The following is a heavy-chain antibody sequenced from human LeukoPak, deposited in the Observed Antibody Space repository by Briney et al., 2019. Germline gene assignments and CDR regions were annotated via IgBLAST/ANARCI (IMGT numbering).Heavy chain of an antibody. V-gene: IGHV3-33*08. CDR3: ARELHSSSWYSDYYYYYGMDV. CDR1: GFTFTNYA. CDR2: IWYDGSNK. Sequence: PGRSLRLSCAASGFTFTNYALHWVRQAPGKGLEWVAVIWYDGSNKYYADSVKGRFTISRDNSKNTLYLQMNSLRAEDTAVYYCARELHSSSWYSDYYYYYGMDVWGQGTTVTVSS. D-gene: IGHD6-13*01. J-gene: IGHJ6*02.